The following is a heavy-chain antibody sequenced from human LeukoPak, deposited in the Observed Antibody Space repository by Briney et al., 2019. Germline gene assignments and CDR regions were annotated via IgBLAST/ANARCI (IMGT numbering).Heavy chain of an antibody. CDR2: INSDGSST. V-gene: IGHV3-74*01. CDR3: ARGPYYYTSGD. Sequence: GGSLRLSCAASGFTFSSHWMHWVRQAPGKGLVWVSRINSDGSSTAYADSVKGRFTISGDNAKNTLYLQMNSLRADDTALYYCARGPYYYTSGDWGQGTLVTVSS. J-gene: IGHJ4*02. D-gene: IGHD3-10*01. CDR1: GFTFSSHW.